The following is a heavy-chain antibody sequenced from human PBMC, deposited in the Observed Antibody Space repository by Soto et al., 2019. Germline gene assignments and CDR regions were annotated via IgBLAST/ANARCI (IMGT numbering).Heavy chain of an antibody. D-gene: IGHD3-10*01. Sequence: QVQLVESGGGVVQPGRSLRLSCAASGFTFSSYGMHWVRQAPGKGLEWVAVISYDGSNKYYADSVKGRFTISRDNSKNTLYLQMNSLRAEDTAVYYCANTYYYGSGSPGSFDYWGQGTLVTVSS. CDR3: ANTYYYGSGSPGSFDY. J-gene: IGHJ4*02. CDR2: ISYDGSNK. CDR1: GFTFSSYG. V-gene: IGHV3-30*18.